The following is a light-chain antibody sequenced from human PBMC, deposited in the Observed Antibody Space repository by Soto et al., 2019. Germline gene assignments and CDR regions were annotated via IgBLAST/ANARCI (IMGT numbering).Light chain of an antibody. CDR3: QQYNNWLPWT. Sequence: EIVMTQSPATLSVSPGERATLSCRASQSVNSNLAWYQQKPGQAPRLLIYGASTRATGIPARFSGSGSGTEFTLTVSSLQSEDFAVYYCQQYNNWLPWTFGQGTKVEI. CDR1: QSVNSN. V-gene: IGKV3-15*01. J-gene: IGKJ1*01. CDR2: GAS.